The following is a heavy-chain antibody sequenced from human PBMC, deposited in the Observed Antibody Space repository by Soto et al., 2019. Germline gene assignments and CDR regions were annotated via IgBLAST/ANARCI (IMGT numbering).Heavy chain of an antibody. Sequence: GGSLRLSCAASGFTFSSYSMNWVRQAPGKGLEWVSSISSSSSYIYYADSVKGRFTISRDNAKNSLYLQMNSLRAEDTAVYYCARDVFAFDYSSSWGGWFDPWGQGTLVTVSS. CDR1: GFTFSSYS. D-gene: IGHD6-13*01. CDR2: ISSSSSYI. CDR3: ARDVFAFDYSSSWGGWFDP. V-gene: IGHV3-21*01. J-gene: IGHJ5*02.